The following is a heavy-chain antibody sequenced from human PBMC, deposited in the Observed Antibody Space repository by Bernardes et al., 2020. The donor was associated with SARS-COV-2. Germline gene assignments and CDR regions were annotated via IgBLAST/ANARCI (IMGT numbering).Heavy chain of an antibody. J-gene: IGHJ3*02. CDR1: GYTFTSYA. CDR2: INAGNGNT. V-gene: IGHV1-3*01. D-gene: IGHD4-17*01. Sequence: ASVKVSCKASGYTFTSYAMHWVRQAPGQRLEWMGWINAGNGNTKYSQKFQGRVTITRDTSASTAYMELSSLRSEDTAVYYCARDAPIESQFDYGDYGDDAFDIWGQATMVTVSS. CDR3: ARDAPIESQFDYGDYGDDAFDI.